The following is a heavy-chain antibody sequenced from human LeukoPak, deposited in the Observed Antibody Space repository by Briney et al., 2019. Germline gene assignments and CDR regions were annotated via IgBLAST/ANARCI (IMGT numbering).Heavy chain of an antibody. CDR2: ISSSGSTM. V-gene: IGHV3-48*03. J-gene: IGHJ6*04. D-gene: IGHD3-10*02. CDR3: AELGITMIGGV. Sequence: PGGSLRLSCAASGFTFSSYEMNWVRQATGKGLEWVSYISSSGSTMYYADSVKGRFTISRDNAKNSLYLQMNSLRAEDTAVYYCAELGITMIGGVWGKGTTVTISS. CDR1: GFTFSSYE.